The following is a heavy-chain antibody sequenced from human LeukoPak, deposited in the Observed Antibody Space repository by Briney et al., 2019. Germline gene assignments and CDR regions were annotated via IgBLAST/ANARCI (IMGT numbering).Heavy chain of an antibody. V-gene: IGHV1-69*05. CDR3: ARVALKGYSSGYYYNWFDP. D-gene: IGHD3-22*01. J-gene: IGHJ5*02. CDR1: GGTFSSYA. Sequence: ASVKVSCKASGGTFSSYAISWVRQAPGQGLEWMGGIIPIFGTANYAQKFQGRVTITTDESTSTAYMELSSPRSEDTAVYYCARVALKGYSSGYYYNWFDPWGQGTLVTVSS. CDR2: IIPIFGTA.